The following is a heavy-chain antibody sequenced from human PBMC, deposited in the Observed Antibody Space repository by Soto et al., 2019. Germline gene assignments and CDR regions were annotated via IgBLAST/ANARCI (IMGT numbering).Heavy chain of an antibody. CDR2: IDPSDSYT. V-gene: IGHV5-10-1*01. CDR1: GYSFTSYW. D-gene: IGHD3-16*02. J-gene: IGHJ4*02. Sequence: PGESLKISCKGSGYSFTSYWISWVRQMPGKGLEWMGRIDPSDSYTNYSPSFQGHVTISADKSISTAYLQWSSLKASDTAMYYCARLVRLGELSLPFDYWGQGTLVTVSS. CDR3: ARLVRLGELSLPFDY.